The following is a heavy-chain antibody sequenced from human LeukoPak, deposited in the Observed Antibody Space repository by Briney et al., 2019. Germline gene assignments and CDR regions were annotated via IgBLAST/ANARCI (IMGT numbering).Heavy chain of an antibody. CDR1: GFTFTTYA. CDR3: AKDVEQLVQATFDY. V-gene: IGHV3-23*01. CDR2: ISGSGGST. Sequence: PGGSLRLSCAASGFTFTTYAMSWVRQAPGKGLEWVSAISGSGGSTYYADSVKGRFTISRDNSKNTLYLQMNSLRAEDTAVYYCAKDVEQLVQATFDYWGQGTLVTVSS. J-gene: IGHJ4*02. D-gene: IGHD6-6*01.